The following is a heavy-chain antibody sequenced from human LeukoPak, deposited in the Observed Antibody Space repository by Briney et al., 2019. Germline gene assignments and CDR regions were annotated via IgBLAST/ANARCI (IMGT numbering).Heavy chain of an antibody. Sequence: GSLRLSCAGSGFTFSSYAMSWVRPAPGKGLEWGSAISDTGATTYDADSVKGRFTISRDNSRSTLYLQMNSLRAEDTALYYCAKDTSIGRYCTNGVCSPFDYWGQGTLVTVSS. J-gene: IGHJ4*02. V-gene: IGHV3-23*01. D-gene: IGHD2-8*01. CDR2: ISDTGATT. CDR3: AKDTSIGRYCTNGVCSPFDY. CDR1: GFTFSSYA.